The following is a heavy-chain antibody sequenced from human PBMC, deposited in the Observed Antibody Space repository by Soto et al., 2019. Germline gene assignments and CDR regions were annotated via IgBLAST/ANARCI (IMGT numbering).Heavy chain of an antibody. CDR2: ISQSGST. J-gene: IGHJ4*02. CDR3: ARAPKVSGSSQTRPDF. CDR1: SGSFSGFY. D-gene: IGHD6-6*01. V-gene: IGHV4-34*01. Sequence: PSETLSLTCSIYSGSFSGFYWSWIRQPPGKRLEWIGEISQSGSTNYNPSLKSRDSISVDTSKNQFSLNLTSVTAADTAVYYCARAPKVSGSSQTRPDFWGQGALVTVSS.